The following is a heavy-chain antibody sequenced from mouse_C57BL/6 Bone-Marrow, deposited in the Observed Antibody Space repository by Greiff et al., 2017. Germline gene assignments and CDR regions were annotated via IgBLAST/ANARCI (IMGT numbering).Heavy chain of an antibody. V-gene: IGHV1-42*01. Sequence: DVKLQESGPELVKPGASVKISCKASGYSFTGYYMNWVKQSPEKSLEWIGEFNPSTGGTTYNQKFKAKATLTVDKSSSTAYMQLKSLTSEDSAVYYCAREAVVARWYFDVWGTGTTVTVAS. CDR1: GYSFTGYY. CDR2: FNPSTGGT. D-gene: IGHD1-1*01. CDR3: AREAVVARWYFDV. J-gene: IGHJ1*03.